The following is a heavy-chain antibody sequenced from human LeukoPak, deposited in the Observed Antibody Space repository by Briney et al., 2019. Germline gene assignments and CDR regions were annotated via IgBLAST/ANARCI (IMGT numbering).Heavy chain of an antibody. Sequence: GGSLRLSCAASGFTFSSYWMSWVRQAPGKGLEWVANIKQDGSEKYYVDSVKGRFTISRDNAKNSLYLQMNSLRAEDTAVYYCARERGKYYYDSSGYYDYWGQGTLVTVSP. J-gene: IGHJ4*02. D-gene: IGHD3-22*01. CDR2: IKQDGSEK. CDR3: ARERGKYYYDSSGYYDY. CDR1: GFTFSSYW. V-gene: IGHV3-7*01.